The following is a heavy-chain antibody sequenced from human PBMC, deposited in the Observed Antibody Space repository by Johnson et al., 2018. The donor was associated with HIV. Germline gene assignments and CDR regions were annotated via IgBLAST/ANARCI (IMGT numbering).Heavy chain of an antibody. CDR3: ARGSGLADAFDI. V-gene: IGHV3-66*01. D-gene: IGHD5/OR15-5a*01. Sequence: VQLMESGGGLVEPGGSLRLSCTASGFSFGDYYMGWIRQAPGKGLEWVSLIYSGGSTNYADSVKGRFTISRDNSKNTLYFQMNSLRAEDTAVYYCARGSGLADAFDIWGQGTMVTVSS. CDR2: IYSGGST. CDR1: GFSFGDYY. J-gene: IGHJ3*02.